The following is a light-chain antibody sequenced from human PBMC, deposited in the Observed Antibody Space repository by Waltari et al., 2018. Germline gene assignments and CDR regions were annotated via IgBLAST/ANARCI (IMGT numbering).Light chain of an antibody. V-gene: IGKV3-20*01. CDR3: HQSGTSPRT. Sequence: EIVLTQSPATLSLSPGQRATLSCRASQSVSNTYLDWYQQRPGQAPRLLIYAASSRATGIPDRFSGSGSGTDFTLIITRLEPEDSAVYYCHQSGTSPRTFGQGTKLEI. J-gene: IGKJ2*01. CDR1: QSVSNTY. CDR2: AAS.